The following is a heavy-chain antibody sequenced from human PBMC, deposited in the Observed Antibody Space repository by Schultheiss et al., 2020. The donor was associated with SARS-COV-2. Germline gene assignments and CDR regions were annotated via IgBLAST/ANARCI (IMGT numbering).Heavy chain of an antibody. Sequence: GGSLRLSCAASGFTVSSNYMSWVRQAPGKGLEWVSVIYSGGSTYYADSVKGRFTISRDNSKNTLYLQMNSLRAEDTAVYYCAKDLVVPAANLFDYWGQGTLVTVSS. V-gene: IGHV3-53*01. J-gene: IGHJ4*02. CDR1: GFTVSSNY. CDR2: IYSGGST. D-gene: IGHD2-2*01. CDR3: AKDLVVPAANLFDY.